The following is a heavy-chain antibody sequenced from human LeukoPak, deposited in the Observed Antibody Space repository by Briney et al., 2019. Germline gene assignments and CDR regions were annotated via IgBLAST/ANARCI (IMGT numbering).Heavy chain of an antibody. Sequence: ASVKVSCKASGYTFTGYYMHWVRQAPGQGLEWMGWINPNSGGTNYAQKFQGRVTMTRDTSISTAYMELSRLRSGDTAVYYCARDLESYDFWSGRYYYYYMDVWGKGTTVTVSS. J-gene: IGHJ6*03. CDR2: INPNSGGT. V-gene: IGHV1-2*02. CDR1: GYTFTGYY. D-gene: IGHD3-3*01. CDR3: ARDLESYDFWSGRYYYYYMDV.